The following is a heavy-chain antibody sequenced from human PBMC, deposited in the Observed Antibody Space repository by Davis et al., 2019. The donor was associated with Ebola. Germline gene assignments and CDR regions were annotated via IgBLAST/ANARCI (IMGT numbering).Heavy chain of an antibody. CDR2: IWYDGSNK. CDR1: GFTFSSYG. D-gene: IGHD3-9*01. V-gene: IGHV3-30*02. Sequence: GGSLRLSCAASGFTFSSYGMHWVRQAPGKGLEWVAVIWYDGSNKYYADSVKGRFTISRDNSKNTLYLQMNSLRAEDTAVYYCAKDLLILTGYYNHYYYGMDVWGQGTTVTVSS. J-gene: IGHJ6*02. CDR3: AKDLLILTGYYNHYYYGMDV.